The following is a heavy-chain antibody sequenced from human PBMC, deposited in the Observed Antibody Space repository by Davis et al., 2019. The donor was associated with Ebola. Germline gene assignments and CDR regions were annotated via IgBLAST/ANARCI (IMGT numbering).Heavy chain of an antibody. J-gene: IGHJ4*02. Sequence: PGGSLRLSCAASGFTFSGSAMHWVRQASGKGLEWVGRIRSKANGYATAYAASVKGRFTISRDDSKNTAYLQMNSLKTEDTAVYYCSRGGGSYHTDDYWGQGTLVTVSS. CDR2: IRSKANGYAT. V-gene: IGHV3-73*01. D-gene: IGHD1-26*01. CDR1: GFTFSGSA. CDR3: SRGGGSYHTDDY.